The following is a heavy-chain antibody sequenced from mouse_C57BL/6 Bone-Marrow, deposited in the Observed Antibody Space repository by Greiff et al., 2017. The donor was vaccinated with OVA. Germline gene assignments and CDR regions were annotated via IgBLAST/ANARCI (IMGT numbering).Heavy chain of an antibody. V-gene: IGHV14-4*01. D-gene: IGHD2-2*01. CDR3: TTALYGYPAWFAY. CDR2: IDPENGDT. J-gene: IGHJ3*01. CDR1: GFNIKDDY. Sequence: VQLQQSGAELVRPGASVKLSCTASGFNIKDDYMHWVKQRPEQGLEWIGWIDPENGDTEYASKFQGKATITADTSSNTAYLQLSSLTSEDTAVYYSTTALYGYPAWFAYWGQGTLVTVSA.